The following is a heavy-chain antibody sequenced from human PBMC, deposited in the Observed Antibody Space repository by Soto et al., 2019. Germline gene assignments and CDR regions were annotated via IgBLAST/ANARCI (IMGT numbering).Heavy chain of an antibody. D-gene: IGHD1-26*01. V-gene: IGHV1-2*04. CDR3: ARDIWELPSPASYAFDI. CDR1: GYTFTGYY. Sequence: VKVSCKASGYTFTGYYMHWVRQAPGQGLEWMGWINPNSGGTNYAQKFQGWVTMTRDTSISTAYMELSRLRSDDTAVYYCARDIWELPSPASYAFDIWGQGTMVTVSS. J-gene: IGHJ3*02. CDR2: INPNSGGT.